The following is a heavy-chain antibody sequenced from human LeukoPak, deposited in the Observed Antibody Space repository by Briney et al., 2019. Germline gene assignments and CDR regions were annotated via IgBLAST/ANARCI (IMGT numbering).Heavy chain of an antibody. V-gene: IGHV4-38-2*02. CDR2: IYHSGDS. J-gene: IGHJ6*03. CDR3: ARDLYSSSSYYYYYYMDV. D-gene: IGHD6-13*01. Sequence: SETLSLTCTVSGYSITSGYYWGWIRQPPGKGLEWIGSIYHSGDSFYNPSLKSRVTMSVEMSKNQFSLKLSSVTAADTAVYYCARDLYSSSSYYYYYYMDVWGKGTTVTISS. CDR1: GYSITSGYY.